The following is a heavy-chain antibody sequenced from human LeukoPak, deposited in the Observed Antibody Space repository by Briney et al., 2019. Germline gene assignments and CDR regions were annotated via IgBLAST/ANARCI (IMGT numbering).Heavy chain of an antibody. Sequence: PGGSLRLSCAASGFTFSSYAMSWVRQAPGKGLEWVSAISGSGGSTYYADSVKGRFTISRDNSKNTLYLQMNSLRAEDTAVYYCAKDLGYGGGESYYGMDVWGQGTTVTVSS. V-gene: IGHV3-23*01. CDR3: AKDLGYGGGESYYGMDV. J-gene: IGHJ6*02. CDR1: GFTFSSYA. D-gene: IGHD4-23*01. CDR2: ISGSGGST.